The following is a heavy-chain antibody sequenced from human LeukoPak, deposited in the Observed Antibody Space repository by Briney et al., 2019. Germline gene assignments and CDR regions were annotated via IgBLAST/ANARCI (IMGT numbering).Heavy chain of an antibody. CDR3: ARLTRTYCGGDCSLDY. J-gene: IGHJ4*02. CDR1: GFTFSSYA. Sequence: GGSLRLSCAASGFTFSSYAMSWVRQAPGKGLEWVSSISSSSSSMYYADSVKGRFTISRDNAKNSLYLQMNNLRAEDTAVYYCARLTRTYCGGDCSLDYWGQGTLVTVSS. CDR2: ISSSSSSM. D-gene: IGHD2-21*02. V-gene: IGHV3-21*06.